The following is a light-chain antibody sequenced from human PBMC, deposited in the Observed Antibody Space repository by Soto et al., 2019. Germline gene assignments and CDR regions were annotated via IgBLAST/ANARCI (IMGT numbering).Light chain of an antibody. CDR3: QSYDSSLSGYV. V-gene: IGLV1-40*01. J-gene: IGLJ1*01. CDR1: SCNIGTGYD. Sequence: QSVLTPPPSVSVAPGQRISISCTRSSCNIGTGYDVHWYQPLPGTAPKLLIYGKSNRPSGVPDRFSGSKSGTSASLAITGLQAEDEADYYCQSYDSSLSGYVFGTGTKVTVL. CDR2: GKS.